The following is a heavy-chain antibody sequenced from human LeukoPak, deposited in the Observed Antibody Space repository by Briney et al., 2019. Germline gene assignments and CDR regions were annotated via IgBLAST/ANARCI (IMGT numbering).Heavy chain of an antibody. D-gene: IGHD3-3*01. V-gene: IGHV3-53*01. CDR3: ARGAFITIFGVVIPTFDY. Sequence: GGSLRLSCAASGFTVSSNYMSWVRQAPGKGLEWVSVIYSGGSTYYADSVKGRFTISRDNSKNTLYLQVNSLRAEDTAVYYCARGAFITIFGVVIPTFDYWGQGTLVTVSS. J-gene: IGHJ4*02. CDR1: GFTVSSNY. CDR2: IYSGGST.